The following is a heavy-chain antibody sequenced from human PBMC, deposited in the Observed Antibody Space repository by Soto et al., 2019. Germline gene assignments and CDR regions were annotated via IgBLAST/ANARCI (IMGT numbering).Heavy chain of an antibody. V-gene: IGHV1-18*01. Sequence: ASVKVSCKASGYTFTSYGISWVRQAPGQGLEWMGWISAYNGNTNYAQKLQGRVTMTTDTSTSTAYMELSSLRSEDTAVYYCALGGGSGSYYYYYFDYWGQGTLVTVSS. CDR1: GYTFTSYG. CDR3: ALGGGSGSYYYYYFDY. CDR2: ISAYNGNT. J-gene: IGHJ4*02. D-gene: IGHD3-10*01.